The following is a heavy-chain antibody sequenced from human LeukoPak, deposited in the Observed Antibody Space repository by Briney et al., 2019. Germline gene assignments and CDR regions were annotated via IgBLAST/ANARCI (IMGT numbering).Heavy chain of an antibody. D-gene: IGHD3-3*01. V-gene: IGHV4-30-4*01. Sequence: SETLSLTCTVSGGSISSGDYYWSWIRQPPGKGLEWIGYIYYSGSTYYNPSLKSRVTISVDTSKNQFSLKLSSVSAADTAVYYXARDRTEDYDFWSGYYRGIWFDPWGQGTLVTVSS. CDR3: ARDRTEDYDFWSGYYRGIWFDP. J-gene: IGHJ5*02. CDR1: GGSISSGDYY. CDR2: IYYSGST.